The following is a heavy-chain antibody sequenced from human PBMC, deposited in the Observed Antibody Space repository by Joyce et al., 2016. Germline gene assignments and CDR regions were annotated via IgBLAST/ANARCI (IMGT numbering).Heavy chain of an antibody. CDR3: VRDRYDSSGTFGTTPFDS. J-gene: IGHJ4*02. Sequence: EVQLVETGGGLAQPGGSRTLSCAASGFTFSNYGMNWVRQATGKGLEWLSYISNTSNSIYYTGSVRGRFTLFRDNAENSLFLHRSALRAKDTAIYYFVRDRYDSSGTFGTTPFDSWGQGTLVIVSS. CDR1: GFTFSNYG. CDR2: ISNTSNSI. V-gene: IGHV3-48*04. D-gene: IGHD1/OR15-1a*01.